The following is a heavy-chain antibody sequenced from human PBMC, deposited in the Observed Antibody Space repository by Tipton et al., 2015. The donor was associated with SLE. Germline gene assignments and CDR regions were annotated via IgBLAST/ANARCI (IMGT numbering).Heavy chain of an antibody. Sequence: TLPLTCTVSGGSISSSSYYWGWIRQPPGKGLEWIGSIYYSGSTYYNPSLKSRVTISVDTSKNQFSLKLSSVTAADTAVYYCASQDSSSSHGDYWGQGTLVTVSS. D-gene: IGHD6-13*01. CDR3: ASQDSSSSHGDY. CDR2: IYYSGST. V-gene: IGHV4-39*01. CDR1: GGSISSSSYY. J-gene: IGHJ4*02.